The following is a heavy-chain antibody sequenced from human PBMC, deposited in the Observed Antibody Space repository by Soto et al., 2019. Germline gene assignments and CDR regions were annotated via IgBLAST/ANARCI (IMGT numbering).Heavy chain of an antibody. CDR1: GGSISSGGYY. CDR2: IYYSGST. V-gene: IGHV4-31*03. J-gene: IGHJ6*02. CDR3: ARDRGYYGMDV. Sequence: QVQLQESGPGLVKPSQTLSLTCTVSGGSISSGGYYWSWIRQHPRKGLEWIGYIYYSGSTYHNPSLTRRVTISVDTSKNQFSLKLSSVTAADTAVYYCARDRGYYGMDVWGQGTTVTVSS.